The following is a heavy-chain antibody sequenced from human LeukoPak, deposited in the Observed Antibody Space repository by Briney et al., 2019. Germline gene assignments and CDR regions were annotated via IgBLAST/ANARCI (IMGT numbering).Heavy chain of an antibody. CDR2: IIPIFGTA. CDR1: GGTFSSYA. D-gene: IGHD1-26*01. V-gene: IGHV1-69*05. Sequence: SVKVSRTASGGTFSSYAISWVRQAPGQGLEWMGGIIPIFGTANYAQKFQGRVTITTDESTSTAYMEVSSLRSDDTAVYYCARGGPIVGATSHPIDYWGQGTLVTVSS. CDR3: ARGGPIVGATSHPIDY. J-gene: IGHJ4*02.